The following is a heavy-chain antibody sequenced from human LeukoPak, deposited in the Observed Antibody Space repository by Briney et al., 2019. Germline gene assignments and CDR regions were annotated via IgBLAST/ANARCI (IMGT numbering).Heavy chain of an antibody. J-gene: IGHJ4*02. CDR2: ISYDGSNK. CDR3: ARRTTGTGPFDY. CDR1: GFTFSSYA. V-gene: IGHV3-30*04. D-gene: IGHD1-1*01. Sequence: GGSLRLSCAASGFTFSSYAMDWVRQAPGKGLEWVAVISYDGSNKYYADSVKGRFTISRDNSKNTLYLQMNSLRAEDTAVYYCARRTTGTGPFDYWGQGTLVTVSS.